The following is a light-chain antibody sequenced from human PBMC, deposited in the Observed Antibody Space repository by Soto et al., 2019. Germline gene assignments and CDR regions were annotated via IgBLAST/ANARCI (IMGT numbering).Light chain of an antibody. Sequence: DIQMTQSPSFVSASVGDRVTITCRASQGISIWLAWYQQRPGKAPKFLISEASNLQGRAPSRFSGSGSGREFTLTISGLQPEDFASYFCQQTSSLPLTFGGGTKVEI. CDR2: EAS. CDR3: QQTSSLPLT. J-gene: IGKJ4*01. V-gene: IGKV1-12*01. CDR1: QGISIW.